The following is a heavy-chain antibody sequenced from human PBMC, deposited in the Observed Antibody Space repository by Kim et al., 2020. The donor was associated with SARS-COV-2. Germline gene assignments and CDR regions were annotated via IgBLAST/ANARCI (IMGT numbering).Heavy chain of an antibody. J-gene: IGHJ6*02. CDR3: ARDNVGDSLYYYYGMDV. CDR2: IYYSGST. Sequence: SETLSLTCTVSGGSISSYYWSWIRQPPGKGLEWIGYIYYSGSTNYNPSLKSRVTISVDTSKNQFSLKLSSVTAADTAVYYCARDNVGDSLYYYYGMDVWGQGTTVTVSS. CDR1: GGSISSYY. V-gene: IGHV4-59*01. D-gene: IGHD2-21*02.